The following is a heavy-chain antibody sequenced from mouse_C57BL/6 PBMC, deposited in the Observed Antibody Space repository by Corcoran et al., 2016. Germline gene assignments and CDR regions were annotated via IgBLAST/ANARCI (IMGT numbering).Heavy chain of an antibody. CDR1: GYTFTDYY. CDR2: IFPGSGSN. D-gene: IGHD1-1*01. V-gene: IGHV1-75*01. Sequence: QVQLQQSGPELVKPGASVKISCKASGYTFTDYYINWVKQRPGQGLEWIGWIFPGSGSNYYNEKFKGKATLTVDKSSSTAYMLLSSLTSEDSAVYFGARGGYYGSSYNFDVWGTGTTVTFSS. CDR3: ARGGYYGSSYNFDV. J-gene: IGHJ1*03.